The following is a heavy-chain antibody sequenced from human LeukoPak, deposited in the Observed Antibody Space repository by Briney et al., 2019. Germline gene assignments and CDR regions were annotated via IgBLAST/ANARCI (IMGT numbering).Heavy chain of an antibody. D-gene: IGHD3-3*01. Sequence: SETLSLTCTVSGGSISSYYWSWIRQPPGKGLEWIGYIYYSGGTNYNPSLKSRVTIAVDTSKNQFSLKVRSVTAADTAVYYCARGGYYTLEYYYYMDVWGKGTTVTVSS. CDR1: GGSISSYY. CDR3: ARGGYYTLEYYYYMDV. CDR2: IYYSGGT. V-gene: IGHV4-59*01. J-gene: IGHJ6*03.